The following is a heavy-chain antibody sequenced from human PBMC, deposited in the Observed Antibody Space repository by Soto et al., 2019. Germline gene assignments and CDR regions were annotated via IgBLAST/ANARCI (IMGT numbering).Heavy chain of an antibody. CDR1: GFTFSRYG. Sequence: GGSLRLSCAASGFTFSRYGMHWVRQAPGKGLEWVALIWNDGIRKAYVDSVKGRFTISRDNSKNTLDLQMNSLRAEDTAVYYCARDDDYEANAFDYWGPGTLVTVS. V-gene: IGHV3-33*01. CDR3: ARDDDYEANAFDY. J-gene: IGHJ4*02. D-gene: IGHD3-22*01. CDR2: IWNDGIRK.